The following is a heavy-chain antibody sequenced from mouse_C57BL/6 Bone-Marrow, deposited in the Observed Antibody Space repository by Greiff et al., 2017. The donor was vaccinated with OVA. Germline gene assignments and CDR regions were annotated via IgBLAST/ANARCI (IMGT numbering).Heavy chain of an antibody. Sequence: VQLQQSGAELVKPGASVKLSCTASGFNIKDYYMHWVKQRTEQGLEWIGRIDPEDGETKYAPKFPGKATITADTSSNTAYLQLSSLTSEDTAVYYCASDGYYVDYWGQGTTLTVSS. CDR1: GFNIKDYY. D-gene: IGHD2-3*01. CDR2: IDPEDGET. J-gene: IGHJ2*01. V-gene: IGHV14-2*01. CDR3: ASDGYYVDY.